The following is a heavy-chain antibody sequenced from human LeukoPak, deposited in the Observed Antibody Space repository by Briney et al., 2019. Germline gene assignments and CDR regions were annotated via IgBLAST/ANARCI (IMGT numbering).Heavy chain of an antibody. J-gene: IGHJ4*02. CDR2: ISSSSSYI. CDR3: ARKVVPAAIWYYFDY. V-gene: IGHV3-21*01. Sequence: PGGSLRLSCAACGFTFSSYSMNWVRQAPGKGLEWVSSISSSSSYIYYADSVKGRFTISRDNAKNSLYLQMNSLRAEDTAVYYCARKVVPAAIWYYFDYWGQGTLVTVSS. CDR1: GFTFSSYS. D-gene: IGHD2-2*01.